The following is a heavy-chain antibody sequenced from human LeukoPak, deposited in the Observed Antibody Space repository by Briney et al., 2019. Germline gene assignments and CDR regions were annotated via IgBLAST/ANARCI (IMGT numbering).Heavy chain of an antibody. CDR2: IYTRGST. D-gene: IGHD3-22*01. CDR1: GGSISSGSYY. Sequence: SQTLSLTCTVSGGSISSGSYYWSWIRQPAGKGLEWIGRIYTRGSTNYNPSLKSRVTISVDTSKNQFSLKLSSVTAADTAVYYCARELYYDSSGYYFSFDYWGQGTLVTVSS. J-gene: IGHJ4*02. CDR3: ARELYYDSSGYYFSFDY. V-gene: IGHV4-61*02.